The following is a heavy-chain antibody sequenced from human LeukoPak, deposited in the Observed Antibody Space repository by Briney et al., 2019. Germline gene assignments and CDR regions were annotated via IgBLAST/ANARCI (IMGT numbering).Heavy chain of an antibody. J-gene: IGHJ4*02. D-gene: IGHD2-21*02. CDR2: INPNSGGT. CDR3: ARWGDIVVVTANDY. Sequence: ALVKVSCKASGYTFTGYYMHWARQAPGQGLEWMGRINPNSGGTNYAQKFQGRVTMTRDTSISTAYMELSRLRSDDTAVYYCARWGDIVVVTANDYWGQGTLVTVSS. CDR1: GYTFTGYY. V-gene: IGHV1-2*06.